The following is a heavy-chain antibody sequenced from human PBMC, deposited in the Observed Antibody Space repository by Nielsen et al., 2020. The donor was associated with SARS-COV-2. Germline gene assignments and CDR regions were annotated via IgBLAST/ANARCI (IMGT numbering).Heavy chain of an antibody. CDR1: GFIFSGYG. J-gene: IGHJ6*02. Sequence: SLKISCAGSGFIFSGYGMHWVRQAPGKGLEWVAVIYYDGSNKYYGDSVKGRFTISRDNSKNTVYLQMNSLRAEDTAVYYCARYDYGGNPGEDYGMDVWGQGTTVTVSS. D-gene: IGHD4-23*01. CDR3: ARYDYGGNPGEDYGMDV. CDR2: IYYDGSNK. V-gene: IGHV3-33*08.